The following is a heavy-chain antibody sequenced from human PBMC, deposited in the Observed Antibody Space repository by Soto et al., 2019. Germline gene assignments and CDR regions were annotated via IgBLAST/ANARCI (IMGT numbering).Heavy chain of an antibody. J-gene: IGHJ6*03. Sequence: SETLSLTCTVSGGSISSGGYYWSWIRQHPGKGLEWIGYIYYSGSTYYNPSLKSRVTISVDTSKNQFSLKLSSVTAADTAVYYCAREVSTKDHEDYYYYYMDVWGKGTTVTVSS. V-gene: IGHV4-31*03. CDR1: GGSISSGGYY. CDR2: IYYSGST. D-gene: IGHD2-2*01. CDR3: AREVSTKDHEDYYYYYMDV.